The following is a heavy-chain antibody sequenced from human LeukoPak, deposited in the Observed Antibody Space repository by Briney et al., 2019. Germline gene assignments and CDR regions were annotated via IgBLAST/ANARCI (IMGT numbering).Heavy chain of an antibody. D-gene: IGHD3-10*01. V-gene: IGHV6-1*01. Sequence: SQTLSLTCAISGDSVSSSSSAWSWIRQSPSRGLEWLGRTYYRSKWIIDYAVSVESRITINPDTSKNQFSLQLNSVTPEDTAVFYCASPIYPLHEDAFDIWGQGTMVTVSS. J-gene: IGHJ3*02. CDR3: ASPIYPLHEDAFDI. CDR2: TYYRSKWII. CDR1: GDSVSSSSSA.